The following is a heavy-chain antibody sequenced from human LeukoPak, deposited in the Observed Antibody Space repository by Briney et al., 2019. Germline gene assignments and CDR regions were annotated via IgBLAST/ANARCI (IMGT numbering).Heavy chain of an antibody. Sequence: AGGSLRLSCAASGFTFSDYYMSWIRQAPGKGLEWVSYISSSGSTIYYADSVKGRFTISRDNAKNSLYLQMNSLRAEDTAVYYCARDAGDPDPNYFDYWGQGTLVTVSS. V-gene: IGHV3-11*01. CDR3: ARDAGDPDPNYFDY. J-gene: IGHJ4*02. CDR2: ISSSGSTI. CDR1: GFTFSDYY. D-gene: IGHD3-10*01.